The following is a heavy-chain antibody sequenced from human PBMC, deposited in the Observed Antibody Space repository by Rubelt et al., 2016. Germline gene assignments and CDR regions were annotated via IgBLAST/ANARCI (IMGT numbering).Heavy chain of an antibody. J-gene: IGHJ4*02. D-gene: IGHD2-2*01. V-gene: IGHV1-18*01. CDR3: ASSSTSPGVLDY. CDR2: ISAYIGNT. CDR1: GYTFTSYV. Sequence: QVQLVQSGAEVKKPGASVKVSCTASGYTFTSYVISWVRQAPGQGLEWMGWISAYIGNTNLAQELQGRVNMTTDTSTSTADMELRSLRSDDTAVYYCASSSTSPGVLDYWGQGTLVTVSS.